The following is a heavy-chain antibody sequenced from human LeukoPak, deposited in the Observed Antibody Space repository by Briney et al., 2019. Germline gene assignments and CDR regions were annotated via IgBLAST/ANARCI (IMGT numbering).Heavy chain of an antibody. D-gene: IGHD3-10*01. CDR2: IYYSGST. V-gene: IGHV4-61*01. CDR3: ARYGSGIDAFDI. J-gene: IGHJ3*02. CDR1: GGSVSSGSYY. Sequence: PSETLSLTCTVSGGSVSSGSYYWSWIRQPPGKGLEWIGYIYYSGSTNYNPSLKSRVTISVDTSKNQFSLKLSPVTAADTAVYYCARYGSGIDAFDIWGQGTMVTVSS.